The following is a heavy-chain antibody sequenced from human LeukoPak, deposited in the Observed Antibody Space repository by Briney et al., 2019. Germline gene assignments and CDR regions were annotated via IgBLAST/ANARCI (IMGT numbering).Heavy chain of an antibody. Sequence: GESLRLSCAASGFSVSNKYMSWVRQAPGKGLEWVSVIYSGGNTYYADSVKGRFTISRDNSKNTLNLQMNSLRADDTAVYYCVRDIPTVGGYGMDVWGQGTKVTVSS. CDR2: IYSGGNT. CDR1: GFSVSNKY. D-gene: IGHD1-26*01. J-gene: IGHJ6*02. V-gene: IGHV3-53*01. CDR3: VRDIPTVGGYGMDV.